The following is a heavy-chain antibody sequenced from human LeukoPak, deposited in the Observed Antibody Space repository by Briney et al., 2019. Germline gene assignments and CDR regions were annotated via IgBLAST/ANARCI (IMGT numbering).Heavy chain of an antibody. CDR3: ARRPYCSGGSCWGAAFDI. CDR2: IIPIFGTA. D-gene: IGHD2-15*01. Sequence: GASVKVSCKASGGTFSSYAISWVRQAPGQGLEWMGGIIPIFGTANYAQKFQGRATITTHESTSTAYMELSSLSSEDTAVYYCARRPYCSGGSCWGAAFDIWGQGTMVTVSS. J-gene: IGHJ3*02. CDR1: GGTFSSYA. V-gene: IGHV1-69*05.